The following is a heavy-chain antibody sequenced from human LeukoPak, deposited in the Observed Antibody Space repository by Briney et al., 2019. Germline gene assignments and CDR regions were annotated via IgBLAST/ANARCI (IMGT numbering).Heavy chain of an antibody. CDR1: GYTFTGYY. Sequence: ASVKVSCKASGYTFTGYYMHWVRQAPGQGLEWMGRINPNSGGTNYAQKFQGRVTMTRDTSISTAYMELSRLRSDDTAVYYCARRGYSGSYYDDYYYYGMDVWGQGTTVTVSS. V-gene: IGHV1-2*06. CDR2: INPNSGGT. CDR3: ARRGYSGSYYDDYYYYGMDV. D-gene: IGHD1-26*01. J-gene: IGHJ6*02.